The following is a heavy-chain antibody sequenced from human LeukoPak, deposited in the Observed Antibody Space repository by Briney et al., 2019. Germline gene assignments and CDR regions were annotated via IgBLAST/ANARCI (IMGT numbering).Heavy chain of an antibody. CDR3: ASGIVGVGYYYYYMDV. V-gene: IGHV1-8*03. Sequence: ASVKVSCKSSGYTFTSCGISWVRQPTGQGLEWVGWMNLNRGNTGYAKQFQGRVTITRNASISTAYMELSSLGSEDTAVYCCASGIVGVGYYYYYMDVWGKGTTVTIP. CDR2: MNLNRGNT. D-gene: IGHD1-26*01. J-gene: IGHJ6*03. CDR1: GYTFTSCG.